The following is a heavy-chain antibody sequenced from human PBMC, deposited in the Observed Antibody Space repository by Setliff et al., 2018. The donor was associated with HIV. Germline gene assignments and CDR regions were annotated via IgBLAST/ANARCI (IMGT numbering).Heavy chain of an antibody. CDR2: ISYLGGT. CDR1: GGSIKNPH. D-gene: IGHD3-16*01. CDR3: ARLREGGTSLIDL. Sequence: KTSETLSLTCAVSGGSIKNPHWSWIRQPPGKGLEWLGYISYLGGTNYNPSLKSRVSISLDASKSEFSLKVISVTAADTAFYYCARLREGGTSLIDLWGPGTLVTAPQ. V-gene: IGHV4-59*11. J-gene: IGHJ5*02.